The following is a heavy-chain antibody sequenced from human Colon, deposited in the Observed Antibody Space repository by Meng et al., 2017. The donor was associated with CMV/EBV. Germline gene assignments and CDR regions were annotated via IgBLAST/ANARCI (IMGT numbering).Heavy chain of an antibody. J-gene: IGHJ3*02. D-gene: IGHD4-23*01. V-gene: IGHV4-59*01. Sequence: SETLSLTCTVSGASITSYYWSWIRQPPGKGLEWIGYVHDSGSTKYNPSLKSRVTMSVDTSKTQFSLKLNSVTDADTAMYYCARIQYGGNSGAFDIWGRGTLVTVSS. CDR3: ARIQYGGNSGAFDI. CDR2: VHDSGST. CDR1: GASITSYY.